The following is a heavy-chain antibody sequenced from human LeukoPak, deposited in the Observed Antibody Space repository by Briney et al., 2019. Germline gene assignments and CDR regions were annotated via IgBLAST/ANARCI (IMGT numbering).Heavy chain of an antibody. J-gene: IGHJ4*02. CDR1: GGSISSGGYY. D-gene: IGHD6-19*01. Sequence: SETLSLTCTVSGGSISSGGYYWSWIRQHPGKGLEWIGYIYYSGSTYYNPSLKSRVTISVDTSKNQFSLKLSSVTAADTAVYYCARGGLFGGWYGYWGQGTLVTISS. CDR2: IYYSGST. CDR3: ARGGLFGGWYGY. V-gene: IGHV4-31*03.